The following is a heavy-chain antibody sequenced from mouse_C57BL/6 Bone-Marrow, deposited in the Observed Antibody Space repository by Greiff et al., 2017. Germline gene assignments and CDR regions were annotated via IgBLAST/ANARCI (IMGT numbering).Heavy chain of an antibody. CDR3: ARNCCYCYYAMDY. V-gene: IGHV1-22*01. CDR2: INPNNGGT. CDR1: GYTFTDYN. Sequence: EVQLQESGPELVKPGASVKMSCKASGYTFTDYNMHWVKQSHGKSLEWIGYINPNNGGTSYNQKFKGKATLTVNKSSSTAYMELRSLTSEDSAVYYCARNCCYCYYAMDYWGQGTSVTVSA. J-gene: IGHJ4*01.